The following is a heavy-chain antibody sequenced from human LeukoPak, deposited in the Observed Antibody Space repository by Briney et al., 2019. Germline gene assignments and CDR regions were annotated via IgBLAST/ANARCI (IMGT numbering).Heavy chain of an antibody. CDR3: ARVLSGEQQLVSSFDY. V-gene: IGHV1-18*01. J-gene: IGHJ4*02. Sequence: ASVKVSCKASGYTFTSYGISWVRQAPGQGLEWMGWISAYNGNTNYAQKLQGRVTMTTDTSTSTAYMELRSLRSDDTAVYYCARVLSGEQQLVSSFDYWGQGTLVTVSS. CDR1: GYTFTSYG. D-gene: IGHD6-13*01. CDR2: ISAYNGNT.